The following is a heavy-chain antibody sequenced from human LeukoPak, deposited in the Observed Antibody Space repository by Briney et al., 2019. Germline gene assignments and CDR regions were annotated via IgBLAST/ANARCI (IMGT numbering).Heavy chain of an antibody. Sequence: SETLSLTCTVSGGSISSYYWSWIRQPPGKGLEWIGYIYYSGSTNYNPSLKSRVTISLDTSKNQFSLKLSSVTAADTAVYYCARAQILVALYYFDYWGQGTLVTVSS. J-gene: IGHJ4*02. CDR3: ARAQILVALYYFDY. CDR2: IYYSGST. D-gene: IGHD5-12*01. V-gene: IGHV4-59*08. CDR1: GGSISSYY.